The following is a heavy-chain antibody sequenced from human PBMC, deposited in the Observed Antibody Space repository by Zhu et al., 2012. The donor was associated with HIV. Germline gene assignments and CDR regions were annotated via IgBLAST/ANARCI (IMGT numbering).Heavy chain of an antibody. V-gene: IGHV4-34*01. Sequence: QVQLQQWGTGLLKPSETLSLTCAAYGESFNVYYWSWIRQSPGKGLEWIGEVHHSGRTNYNPSLKSRVTISIDTSKKQFSLKMTSVTAAETAVYYCARRGDVAAVGSDYQRGISVWGQGATGHRLL. CDR3: ARRGDVAAVGSDYQRGISV. CDR2: VHHSGRT. D-gene: IGHD6-13*01. CDR1: GESFNVYY. J-gene: IGHJ6*02.